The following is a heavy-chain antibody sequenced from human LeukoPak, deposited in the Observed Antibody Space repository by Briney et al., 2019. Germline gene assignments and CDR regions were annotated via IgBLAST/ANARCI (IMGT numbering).Heavy chain of an antibody. D-gene: IGHD2/OR15-2a*01. V-gene: IGHV4-39*07. CDR1: GGSISSSSYY. Sequence: SQTLSLTCAVSGGSISSSSYYWGWIRQPPGKGLEWIGSIYYSGSTYYNPSLKSRVTISVDTSKNQFSLKLSSVTAADTAVYYCARGRSLIIHYYYYYMDVWGKGTTVTVSS. CDR2: IYYSGST. J-gene: IGHJ6*03. CDR3: ARGRSLIIHYYYYYMDV.